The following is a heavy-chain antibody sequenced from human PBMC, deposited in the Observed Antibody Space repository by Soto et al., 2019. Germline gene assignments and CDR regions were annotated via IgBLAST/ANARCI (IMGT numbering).Heavy chain of an antibody. V-gene: IGHV3-23*01. CDR2: LSRSGGAT. CDR1: AFSLTSCS. CDR3: ANGEMATIRNSFDP. J-gene: IGHJ5*02. Sequence: VGSLRLSCVTSAFSLTSCSMSWVRQTPGKGLEWVSALSRSGGATYYADSVKGRFTISRDTSTNTLYLQMSNLRAEDTAIYYCANGEMATIRNSFDPWGQGTLVTVSS. D-gene: IGHD5-12*01.